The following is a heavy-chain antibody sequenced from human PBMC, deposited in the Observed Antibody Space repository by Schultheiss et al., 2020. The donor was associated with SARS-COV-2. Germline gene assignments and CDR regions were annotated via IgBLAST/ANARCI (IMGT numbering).Heavy chain of an antibody. Sequence: SETLSLTCTVSGGSISSYYWSWIRQPPGKGLEWIGSIYHSGSTNYNPSLKSRVTMSVDTSKNQFSLKLSSVTAADTAVYYCARGGSSIAARYFDYWGQGTLVTVSS. CDR2: IYHSGST. J-gene: IGHJ4*02. CDR1: GGSISSYY. V-gene: IGHV4-59*12. D-gene: IGHD6-6*01. CDR3: ARGGSSIAARYFDY.